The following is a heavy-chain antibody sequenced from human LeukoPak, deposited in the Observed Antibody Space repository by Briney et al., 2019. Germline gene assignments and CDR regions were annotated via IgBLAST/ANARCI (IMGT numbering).Heavy chain of an antibody. Sequence: GGSLRLSCAAPGFTFSSYWMHWVRQAPGKGLVWVSGTNSDGSTTAYADSVKGRFTISRDNAKNTLYLQMNSLRAEDTAVYYCATKQWLAPPPDSWGQGTPVTVSS. CDR1: GFTFSSYW. CDR3: ATKQWLAPPPDS. J-gene: IGHJ4*02. V-gene: IGHV3-74*01. D-gene: IGHD6-19*01. CDR2: TNSDGSTT.